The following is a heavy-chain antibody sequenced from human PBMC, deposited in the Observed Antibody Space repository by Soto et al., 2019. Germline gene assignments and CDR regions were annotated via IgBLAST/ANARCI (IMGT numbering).Heavy chain of an antibody. CDR3: ARLSRDGYNWGDVFDI. CDR1: GGSINSYC. CDR2: IHYSGTT. J-gene: IGHJ3*02. D-gene: IGHD5-12*01. Sequence: PSETLSLTCTVSGGSINSYCWSWIRQPPGKGLEWIGYIHYSGTTNYNPSLRSRLIISVDTSKNQFSLRLSSVTAADTAMYYCARLSRDGYNWGDVFDIWGQGTMVTVSS. V-gene: IGHV4-59*08.